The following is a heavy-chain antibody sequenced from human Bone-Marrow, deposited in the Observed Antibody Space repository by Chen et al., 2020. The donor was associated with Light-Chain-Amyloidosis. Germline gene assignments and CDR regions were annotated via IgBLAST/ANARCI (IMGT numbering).Heavy chain of an antibody. V-gene: IGHV3-30*02. CDR1: GFTFSSYG. D-gene: IGHD1-26*01. J-gene: IGHJ4*02. CDR2: IRYDGSNK. CDR3: ARGGSYYYFDY. Sequence: QVQLVESGGGVVQPGGSLRPSCAASGFTFSSYGIHWVRQAPGKGLEWVAFIRYDGSNKYYADSVKGRFTISRDNAKNSLYLQMNNLRAGDTAVYYCARGGSYYYFDYWGQGILVTVSS.